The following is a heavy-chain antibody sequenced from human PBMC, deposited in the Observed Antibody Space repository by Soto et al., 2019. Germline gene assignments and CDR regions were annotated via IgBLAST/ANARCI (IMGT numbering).Heavy chain of an antibody. Sequence: EVQLLESGGGLVQPGGPLRLSCAASGFTFRSYAMSWVRQAQGRGREWVSAISGRGGSTYYADSVKGRFTISRDNSKNTLYLQMNSLRAEDTAVYYCAKAPGTETEYFQHWGQGTLVTVSS. CDR2: ISGRGGST. J-gene: IGHJ1*01. CDR1: GFTFRSYA. D-gene: IGHD2-8*02. CDR3: AKAPGTETEYFQH. V-gene: IGHV3-23*01.